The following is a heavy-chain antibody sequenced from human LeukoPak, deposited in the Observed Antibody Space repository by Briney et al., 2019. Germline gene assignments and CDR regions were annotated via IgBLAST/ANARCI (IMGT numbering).Heavy chain of an antibody. D-gene: IGHD3-10*01. V-gene: IGHV3-21*01. CDR2: ISSSSSYI. CDR3: ARDGALWFGDESYGYYYYGMDV. CDR1: GFTFSSYW. Sequence: PGGSLRLSCAASGFTFSSYWMYWVRQAPGKGLEWVSSISSSSSYIYYADSVKGRFTISRDNAKNSLYLQMNSLRAEDTAVYYCARDGALWFGDESYGYYYYGMDVWGQGTTVTVSS. J-gene: IGHJ6*02.